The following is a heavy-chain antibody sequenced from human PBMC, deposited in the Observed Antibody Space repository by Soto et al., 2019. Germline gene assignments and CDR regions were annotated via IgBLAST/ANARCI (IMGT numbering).Heavy chain of an antibody. CDR3: AKVAGGSYSVYYYYGMDV. J-gene: IGHJ6*02. D-gene: IGHD1-26*01. CDR1: GFTFSSYA. V-gene: IGHV3-23*01. Sequence: GGSLRLSCAASGFTFSSYAMSWVRQSPGKGLEWVSAISGSGGSTYYADSVKGRFTISRDNSKNTLYMQMNSLRAEDTAVYYCAKVAGGSYSVYYYYGMDVWGQGTTVTVSS. CDR2: ISGSGGST.